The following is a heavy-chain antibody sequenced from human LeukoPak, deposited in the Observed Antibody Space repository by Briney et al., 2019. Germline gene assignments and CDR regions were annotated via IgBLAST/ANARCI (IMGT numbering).Heavy chain of an antibody. CDR3: AKEVSVWGSYRYTFFDY. V-gene: IGHV3-30*18. J-gene: IGHJ4*02. D-gene: IGHD3-16*02. CDR1: GFTFSSYG. Sequence: PGGSLRLSCAASGFTFSSYGMHWVRQAPGKGLEWVAVISYDGSNKYYADSVKGRFTISRDNSKNTLYLQMNSLRAEDTAVYYCAKEVSVWGSYRYTFFDYWGQGTLVTVSS. CDR2: ISYDGSNK.